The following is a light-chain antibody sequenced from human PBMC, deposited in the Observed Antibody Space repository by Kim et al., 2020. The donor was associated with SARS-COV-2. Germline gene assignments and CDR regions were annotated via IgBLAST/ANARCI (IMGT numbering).Light chain of an antibody. J-gene: IGKJ2*01. CDR1: QSVLYSPGNRSC. CDR3: QQYIWSPPYT. Sequence: DIGVTQFPDSPAVLSGERATINCKSSQSVLYSPGNRSCLAWYQHKPGQPPKLLIYSASTRESGVPDRFAGSGSVTDFTLTINNLQAEDVAVYYCQQYIWSPPYTFGQGTKLEI. CDR2: SAS. V-gene: IGKV4-1*01.